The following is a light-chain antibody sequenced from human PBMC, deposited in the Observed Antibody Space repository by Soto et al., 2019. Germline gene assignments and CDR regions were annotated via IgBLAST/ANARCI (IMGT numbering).Light chain of an antibody. V-gene: IGLV2-14*01. CDR2: EVG. Sequence: QSALTQSASVSGSPGQSITISCTGTSSDVGGYNYVSWYQQHPGKAPKLMIYEVGNRPSGVSNRFSGSKSGNTASLTISGLQAEDEADYYCSSYTSSSTLEVVFGGGTKLTVL. J-gene: IGLJ2*01. CDR3: SSYTSSSTLEVV. CDR1: SSDVGGYNY.